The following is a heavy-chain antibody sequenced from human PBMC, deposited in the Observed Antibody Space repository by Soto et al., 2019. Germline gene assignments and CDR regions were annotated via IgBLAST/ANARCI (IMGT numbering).Heavy chain of an antibody. CDR3: ARVFYGEFDSYYYYGMDV. D-gene: IGHD4-17*01. Sequence: QVQLVQSGAEVKKPGSSVKVSCKASGGTFSSYAISWVRQAPGQGLEWMGGIIPIFGTANYAQKFQGRVTITADESTSTAYMELSSLRSEDTAVYYCARVFYGEFDSYYYYGMDVWGQGTTVTVSS. CDR1: GGTFSSYA. V-gene: IGHV1-69*01. J-gene: IGHJ6*02. CDR2: IIPIFGTA.